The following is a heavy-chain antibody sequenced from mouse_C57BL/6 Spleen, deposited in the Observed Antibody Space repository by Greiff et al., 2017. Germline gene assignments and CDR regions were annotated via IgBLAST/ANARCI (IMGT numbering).Heavy chain of an antibody. D-gene: IGHD2-1*01. J-gene: IGHJ1*03. CDR1: GFTFTDYY. Sequence: EVQGVESGGGLVQPGGSLSLSCAASGFTFTDYYMSWVRQPPGKALEWLGFIRNKANGYTTEYSASVKGRFTISRDNSQSILYLQMNALRAEDSATYCCARLYGNCVWYFDVWGTGTTVTVSS. CDR3: ARLYGNCVWYFDV. CDR2: IRNKANGYTT. V-gene: IGHV7-3*01.